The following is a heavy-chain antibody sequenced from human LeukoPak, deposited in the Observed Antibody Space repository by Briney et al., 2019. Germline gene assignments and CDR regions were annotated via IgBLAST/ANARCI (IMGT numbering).Heavy chain of an antibody. Sequence: QSGGSLRLSCTASAFTFNNFPMHWVRQAPGKGLEWVTLILKDGSDAFYADSVKGRFTISRDNSENTLFLQMNSLRAEYTAIYYCARDFHYFFDYCGQGTLVTVSS. V-gene: IGHV3-30-3*01. D-gene: IGHD3-9*01. J-gene: IGHJ4*02. CDR3: ARDFHYFFDY. CDR2: ILKDGSDA. CDR1: AFTFNNFP.